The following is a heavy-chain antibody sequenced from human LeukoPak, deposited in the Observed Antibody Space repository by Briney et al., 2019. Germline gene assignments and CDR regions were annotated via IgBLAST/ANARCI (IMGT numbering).Heavy chain of an antibody. V-gene: IGHV3-11*04. CDR1: GFTFSDYS. J-gene: IGHJ4*02. CDR3: ARVGLGTREFDY. CDR2: IGGSGTI. D-gene: IGHD3/OR15-3a*01. Sequence: GGSLRLSCAASGFTFSDYSMSWIRQAPGKGLEWVSYIGGSGTIFYADSVKGRFTISRDNAQSSLYLQMNSVRAEDTAVYYCARVGLGTREFDYWGQGTLVTVPS.